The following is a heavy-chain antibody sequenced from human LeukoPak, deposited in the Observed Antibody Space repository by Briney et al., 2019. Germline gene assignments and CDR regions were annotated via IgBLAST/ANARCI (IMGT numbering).Heavy chain of an antibody. Sequence: GGSLRLSCAASGFTFSSYSMNWVRQAPGKGLEWVSSISSCSSYIYYADSVKGRFTISRDNAKNSLYLQMSSLRAEDTAVYYCARPDGYDFWSGYHDWGQGTLVTVSS. D-gene: IGHD3-3*01. J-gene: IGHJ4*02. CDR1: GFTFSSYS. CDR2: ISSCSSYI. CDR3: ARPDGYDFWSGYHD. V-gene: IGHV3-21*01.